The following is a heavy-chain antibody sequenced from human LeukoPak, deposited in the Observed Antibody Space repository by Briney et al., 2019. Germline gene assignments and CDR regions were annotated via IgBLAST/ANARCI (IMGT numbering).Heavy chain of an antibody. CDR3: ARVQSSAVDY. CDR2: IYYSGST. D-gene: IGHD3-22*01. Sequence: PSETLSLTCTVSGGSISSGGYYWSWLRQHPGKGLEWIGYIYYSGSTYYNPSLKSRVTISVDTSKNQFSLKLSSVTAADTAVYYCARVQSSAVDYWGQGTLVTVSS. V-gene: IGHV4-31*03. CDR1: GGSISSGGYY. J-gene: IGHJ4*02.